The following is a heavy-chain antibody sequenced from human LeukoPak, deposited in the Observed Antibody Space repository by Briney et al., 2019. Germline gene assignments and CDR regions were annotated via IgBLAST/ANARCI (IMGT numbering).Heavy chain of an antibody. D-gene: IGHD2-21*01. CDR2: ISYDGSNK. Sequence: GRSLRLSCAASGFTFSSYGMHWVRQAPGKGLEWVAVISYDGSNKYYADSVKGRFTISRDNSKNTLYLQMNSLRAEDTAVYYCAKDLIVVVNTGAFDTWGQGTMVTVSS. J-gene: IGHJ3*02. V-gene: IGHV3-30*18. CDR3: AKDLIVVVNTGAFDT. CDR1: GFTFSSYG.